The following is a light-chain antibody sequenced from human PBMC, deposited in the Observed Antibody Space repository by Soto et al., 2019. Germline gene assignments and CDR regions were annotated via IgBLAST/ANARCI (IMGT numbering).Light chain of an antibody. Sequence: EIVLTQSPGTLSLSPGDRATLSCRASQSVSSTYLAWYQQKPGQAPRLLIYDASSRATGIPDRFSGSASGTDFTLTISRLEPEDFAVYYCQQYGSSPGLFTFGPGTKVDIK. CDR3: QQYGSSPGLFT. CDR1: QSVSSTY. CDR2: DAS. J-gene: IGKJ3*01. V-gene: IGKV3-20*01.